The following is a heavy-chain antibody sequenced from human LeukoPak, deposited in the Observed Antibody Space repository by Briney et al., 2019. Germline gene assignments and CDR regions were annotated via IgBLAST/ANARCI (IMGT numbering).Heavy chain of an antibody. D-gene: IGHD1-14*01. CDR3: ARVTNHDAFDI. CDR1: GYSISSGYY. V-gene: IGHV4-38-2*02. CDR2: IYHSGST. Sequence: SETLPLTCTVSGYSISSGYYWGWIRQPPGKGLEWVGSIYHSGSTYYNPSLKSRVTISVDTSKNQFSLKLSSVTAAGTAVYYCARVTNHDAFDIWGQGTMVTVSS. J-gene: IGHJ3*02.